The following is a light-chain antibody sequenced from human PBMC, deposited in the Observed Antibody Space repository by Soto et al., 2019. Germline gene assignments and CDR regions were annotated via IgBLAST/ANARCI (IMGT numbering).Light chain of an antibody. J-gene: IGKJ5*01. CDR2: AAS. V-gene: IGKV3-15*01. Sequence: EIVMTQSPATLSVSPGERSTLSFRSSQSVNSDLAWYQQKPGQAPRLLLYAASTRATGIPPRFSGSGSGTEFTLTISSLQPEDFAVYYCQQYSNWPPITFGQGTRLEIK. CDR1: QSVNSD. CDR3: QQYSNWPPIT.